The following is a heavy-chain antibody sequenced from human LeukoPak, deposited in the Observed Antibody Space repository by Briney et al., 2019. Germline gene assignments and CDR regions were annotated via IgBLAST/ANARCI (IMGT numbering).Heavy chain of an antibody. CDR1: GGSISSYY. Sequence: KSSETLSLTCTVSGGSISSYYWSWIRQPAGKGLEWIGRIYTSGSTNYNPSLESRVTISVDRSKNQISLNLSSVTVADTAVYYCAKGGPEASAGLSWFDPWGQGTLVTVSS. CDR2: IYTSGST. J-gene: IGHJ5*02. V-gene: IGHV4-4*07. CDR3: AKGGPEASAGLSWFDP. D-gene: IGHD1-14*01.